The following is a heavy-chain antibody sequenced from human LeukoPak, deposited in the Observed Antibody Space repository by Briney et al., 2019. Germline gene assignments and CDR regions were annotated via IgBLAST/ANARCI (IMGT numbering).Heavy chain of an antibody. V-gene: IGHV3-74*01. CDR1: GFTFSSRW. CDR2: VKSDGST. J-gene: IGHJ4*02. Sequence: GGSLRLSCAVSGFTSGFTFSSRWMHWVRQAPGKGLVWVSLVKSDGSTNYADSAKGRFTISRDNSKNTLYLQMNSLRAEDTAVYYCAKFPLSPIVVVPAAIGGTADYWGQGTLVTVSS. CDR3: AKFPLSPIVVVPAAIGGTADY. D-gene: IGHD2-2*01.